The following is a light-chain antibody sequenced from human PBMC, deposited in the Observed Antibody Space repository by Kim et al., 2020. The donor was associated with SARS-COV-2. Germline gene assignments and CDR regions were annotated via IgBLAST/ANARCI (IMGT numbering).Light chain of an antibody. CDR1: SLRSYY. Sequence: SSELTQDPVVSVALGQTVRITCQGDSLRSYYASWYQQKPGQAPVLVIYGKNNRPSGIPDRFSGSSSGNTASLTITGAQAEDEADYYCNSRDSSGNHYVLG. V-gene: IGLV3-19*01. J-gene: IGLJ1*01. CDR3: NSRDSSGNHYV. CDR2: GKN.